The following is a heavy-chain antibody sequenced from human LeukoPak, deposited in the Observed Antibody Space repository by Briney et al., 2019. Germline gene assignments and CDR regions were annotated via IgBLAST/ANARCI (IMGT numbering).Heavy chain of an antibody. V-gene: IGHV3-9*01. J-gene: IGHJ1*01. D-gene: IGHD3-22*01. CDR3: VKDDSSGSYFQH. CDR1: GFTFDDHG. CDR2: ISWSSASI. Sequence: GGSLRLSCEGSGFTFDDHGMHWVRQVPWKGLEWVCGISWSSASIGYAASVKGRSTVSRDNAKNFVYLQMNGLRPEDTALYYCVKDDSSGSYFQHWGQGSLVGVSS.